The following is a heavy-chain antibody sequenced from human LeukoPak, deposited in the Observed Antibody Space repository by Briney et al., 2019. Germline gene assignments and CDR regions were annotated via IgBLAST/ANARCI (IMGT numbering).Heavy chain of an antibody. Sequence: SETLSLTCAVYGGSFSGYYWSWIRQPPGKGLEWIGEINHSGSTNYNPSLKSRVTISVDTSKNQFSLKLSSVTAADTAVYYCARGRKYLDYWGQGTLVTVSS. J-gene: IGHJ4*02. CDR3: ARGRKYLDY. CDR1: GGSFSGYY. V-gene: IGHV4-34*01. CDR2: INHSGST.